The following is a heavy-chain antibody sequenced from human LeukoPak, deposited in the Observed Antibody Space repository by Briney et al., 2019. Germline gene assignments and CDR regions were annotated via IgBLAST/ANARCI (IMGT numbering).Heavy chain of an antibody. D-gene: IGHD3-10*01. Sequence: GASVKVSCKASGHTFTSYGISWVRQAPGQGLEWMGWISAYNGNTNYAQKLQGRVTMTTDTSTSTAYMELRSLRSDDTAVYYCARAGITMVRGVTSGWFDPWGQGTLVTVSS. CDR2: ISAYNGNT. J-gene: IGHJ5*02. CDR1: GHTFTSYG. CDR3: ARAGITMVRGVTSGWFDP. V-gene: IGHV1-18*01.